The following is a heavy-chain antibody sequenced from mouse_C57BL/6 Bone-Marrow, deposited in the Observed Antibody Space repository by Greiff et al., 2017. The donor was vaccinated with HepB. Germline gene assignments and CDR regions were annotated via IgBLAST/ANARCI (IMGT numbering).Heavy chain of an antibody. CDR1: GYSITSGYY. J-gene: IGHJ4*01. CDR2: ISYDGSN. Sequence: VQLKESGPGLVKPSQSLSLTCSVTGYSITSGYYWNWIRQFPGNKLEWMSYISYDGSNNYNPSLKNRISITRDTSKNQFFLKLNSVTTEDTATYYCAITTVVATDYWGQGTSVTVSS. CDR3: AITTVVATDY. D-gene: IGHD1-1*01. V-gene: IGHV3-6*01.